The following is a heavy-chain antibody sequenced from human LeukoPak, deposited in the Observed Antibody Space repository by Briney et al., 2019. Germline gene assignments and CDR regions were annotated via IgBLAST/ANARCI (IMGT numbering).Heavy chain of an antibody. D-gene: IGHD4-23*01. Sequence: GGSLRLSCEASGFSFSDYGMHWVRQAPGKGLECVALISNDGTKKFYVDPVKGRFTISRDNSKNTLYLQMDSLRTEDTAVYYCARDWARGNSYYVDYWGQGTLVTVSS. CDR3: ARDWARGNSYYVDY. CDR2: ISNDGTKK. V-gene: IGHV3-30*03. J-gene: IGHJ4*02. CDR1: GFSFSDYG.